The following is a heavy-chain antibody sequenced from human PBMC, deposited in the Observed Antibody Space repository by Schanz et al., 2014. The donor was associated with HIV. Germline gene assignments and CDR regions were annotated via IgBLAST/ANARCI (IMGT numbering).Heavy chain of an antibody. D-gene: IGHD3-10*01. J-gene: IGHJ4*02. Sequence: DVQLLDSGGGLVQPGGSLRLSCIASGFTFNNYAMTWVRQAPGKGLEWVSTISGSGGSPYYADSVKGRFTISRDNSKNTLYLQMNSLRAEDTAVYYCARLRGFLWFGDHPYSFDYWGQGTLVTVSS. CDR3: ARLRGFLWFGDHPYSFDY. CDR1: GFTFNNYA. CDR2: ISGSGGSP. V-gene: IGHV3-23*01.